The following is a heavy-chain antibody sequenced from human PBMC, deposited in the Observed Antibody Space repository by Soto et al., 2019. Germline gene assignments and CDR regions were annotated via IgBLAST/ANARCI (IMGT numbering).Heavy chain of an antibody. J-gene: IGHJ5*02. D-gene: IGHD6-19*01. Sequence: KPSETLSLTCTVSGGSISSYYWSWIRQPPGKGLEWIGYIYYSGSTNYNPSLKSRVTISVDTSKNQFSLKLSSVTAADPAVYYCARVIGSGWYNWFDPWGQGTLVTVSS. CDR1: GGSISSYY. CDR3: ARVIGSGWYNWFDP. V-gene: IGHV4-59*01. CDR2: IYYSGST.